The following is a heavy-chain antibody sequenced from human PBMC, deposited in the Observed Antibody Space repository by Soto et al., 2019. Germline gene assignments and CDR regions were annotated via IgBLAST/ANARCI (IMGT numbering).Heavy chain of an antibody. CDR3: AKGQGAYCGGDCYSSDY. CDR2: ISGSGGST. V-gene: IGHV3-23*01. D-gene: IGHD2-21*02. Sequence: GGSLRLSCAASGFTFSSYAMSWVRQAPGKGLEWVSAISGSGGSTYYADSVKGRFTISRDNSKNTLYLQMNSLRAEDTAVYYCAKGQGAYCGGDCYSSDYWGQGTLVTVSS. CDR1: GFTFSSYA. J-gene: IGHJ4*02.